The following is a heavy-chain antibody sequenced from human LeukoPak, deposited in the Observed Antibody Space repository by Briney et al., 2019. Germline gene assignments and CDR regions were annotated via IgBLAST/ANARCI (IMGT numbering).Heavy chain of an antibody. D-gene: IGHD6-19*01. V-gene: IGHV3-23*01. CDR3: AKEMGSAWFSDY. J-gene: IGHJ4*02. CDR1: VFTFSSFA. Sequence: GGSLRLSCAASVFTFSSFAMSWVRQAPGKGLEWVSAISGSGGSTNYADSVKGRFTISRDNAKNTLYLLMNSLRVEDTAVYYCAKEMGSAWFSDYWGQGTLVTVSS. CDR2: ISGSGGST.